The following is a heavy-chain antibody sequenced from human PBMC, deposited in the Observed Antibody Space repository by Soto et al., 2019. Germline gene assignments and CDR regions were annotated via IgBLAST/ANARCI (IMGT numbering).Heavy chain of an antibody. CDR2: IHYSGTT. J-gene: IGHJ4*02. CDR1: GGSMRNYF. V-gene: IGHV4-59*01. Sequence: LSLTCTVSGGSMRNYFWTWIRQPPGKGLEWIGYIHYSGTTSFFPSYNPSLRSRVTISEDTSKNQFSLKLLSVTTADTAVYFCAAGEASSRNLAPYYLDFWGQGTLVTVSS. CDR3: AAGEASSRNLAPYYLDF. D-gene: IGHD6-13*01.